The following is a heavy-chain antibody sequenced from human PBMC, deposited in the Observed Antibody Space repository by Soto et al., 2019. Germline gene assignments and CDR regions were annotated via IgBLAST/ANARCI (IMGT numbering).Heavy chain of an antibody. Sequence: QVQLVESGGGVVQPGRSLRLSCAASGFTFSSYGMHWVRQAPGKGLEWVAVISYDGSNKYYADSVKGRFTISRDNSKNTLYLQMNSLRAEDTAVYYCAKDLKAAAGADWGQGTLATVSS. CDR3: AKDLKAAAGAD. CDR1: GFTFSSYG. J-gene: IGHJ4*02. D-gene: IGHD6-13*01. CDR2: ISYDGSNK. V-gene: IGHV3-30*18.